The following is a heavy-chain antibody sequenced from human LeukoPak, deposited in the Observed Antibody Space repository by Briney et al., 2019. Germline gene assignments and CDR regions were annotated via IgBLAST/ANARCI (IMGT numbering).Heavy chain of an antibody. Sequence: GASVKVSCKASGYTLTAYYLHWVRQAPGQGLEWMGWTNPNSGATDNAQIFQGRVTMTRDTSISTAYMQLSGLRSDDSAIYYCARGVAVAGLDSWGQGTLVTVSS. D-gene: IGHD6-19*01. CDR1: GYTLTAYY. V-gene: IGHV1-2*02. CDR3: ARGVAVAGLDS. CDR2: TNPNSGAT. J-gene: IGHJ4*02.